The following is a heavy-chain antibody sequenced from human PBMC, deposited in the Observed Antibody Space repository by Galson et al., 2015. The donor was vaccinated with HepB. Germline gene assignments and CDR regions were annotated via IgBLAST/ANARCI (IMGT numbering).Heavy chain of an antibody. Sequence: LRLSCAASGFTVSSNYMSWVRQAPGKGLEWVSVIYSGGSTYYADSVKGRFTISRDNSKNTLYLQMNSLRAEDTAVYYCARSDSSGYNAFDIWGQGTMVTVSS. CDR2: IYSGGST. CDR1: GFTVSSNY. CDR3: ARSDSSGYNAFDI. D-gene: IGHD3-22*01. J-gene: IGHJ3*02. V-gene: IGHV3-66*01.